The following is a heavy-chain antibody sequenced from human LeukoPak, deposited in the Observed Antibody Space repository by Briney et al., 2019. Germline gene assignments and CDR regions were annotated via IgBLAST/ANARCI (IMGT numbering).Heavy chain of an antibody. CDR2: IYQSVST. D-gene: IGHD5-12*01. CDR3: AREVGGATWDY. V-gene: IGHV4-30-2*01. Sequence: SETLSLTCTVSGGSITSGGYYWSWIRQPAGEGLEWIGYIYQSVSTCYNPSLKSRVTISADRSKNQFSLKLSSVTAADTAVYYCAREVGGATWDYWGQGTLVTVSS. J-gene: IGHJ4*02. CDR1: GGSITSGGYY.